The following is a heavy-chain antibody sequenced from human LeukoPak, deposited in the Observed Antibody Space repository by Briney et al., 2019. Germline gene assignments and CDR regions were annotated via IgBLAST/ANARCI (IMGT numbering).Heavy chain of an antibody. Sequence: ASVKVSCKASGYTFTGYYMHWVRQAPGQGLEWMGWINPNSGGTNYAQKFQGRVTMTRDTSISTAYMGLSRLRSDDTAVYYCARDWANTIFGVVLYFDYWGQGTLVTVSS. D-gene: IGHD3-3*01. CDR2: INPNSGGT. CDR3: ARDWANTIFGVVLYFDY. V-gene: IGHV1-2*02. J-gene: IGHJ4*02. CDR1: GYTFTGYY.